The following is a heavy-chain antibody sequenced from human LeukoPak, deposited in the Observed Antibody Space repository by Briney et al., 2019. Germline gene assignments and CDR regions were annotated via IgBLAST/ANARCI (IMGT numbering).Heavy chain of an antibody. CDR3: ARRGRPTYYYYGMDV. CDR1: GGSISSSSYY. CDR2: IYYSGST. V-gene: IGHV4-39*01. J-gene: IGHJ6*02. Sequence: SETLSLTCTVSGGSISSSSYYWGWIRQPPGKGLEWIGSIYYSGSTYYNPSLKSRVTISVDTSKNQFSLKLSSATAADTAVYYCARRGRPTYYYYGMDVWGQGTTVTVSS.